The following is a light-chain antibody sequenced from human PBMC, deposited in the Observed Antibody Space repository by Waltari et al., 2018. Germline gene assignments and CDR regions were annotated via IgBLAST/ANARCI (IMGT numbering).Light chain of an antibody. Sequence: DIQMTQSPSSISASVGDRVTITCRASLDIDNYLAWYQQKPGKAPKRLIHYAANLESGVPSRFSGSGSGTDYTLTINSLQPEDIATYYCQQYENFPYTFGQGTKVEIK. V-gene: IGKV1-33*01. J-gene: IGKJ2*01. CDR3: QQYENFPYT. CDR1: LDIDNY. CDR2: YAA.